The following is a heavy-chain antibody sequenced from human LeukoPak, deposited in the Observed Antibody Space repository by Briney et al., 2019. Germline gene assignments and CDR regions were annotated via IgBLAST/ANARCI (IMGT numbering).Heavy chain of an antibody. CDR2: ISYDGINK. D-gene: IGHD3-22*01. CDR3: RGSYYGSSAFFDL. Sequence: GGSLRLSCAASGFTFSDFAMHWVRQAPGGGLEWVAVISYDGINKYYADSVRGRISISRDNSKNTLYLQMNSLTPEDTAVYFCRGSYYGSSAFFDLWGRGTLVTVSS. CDR1: GFTFSDFA. J-gene: IGHJ4*02. V-gene: IGHV3-30*04.